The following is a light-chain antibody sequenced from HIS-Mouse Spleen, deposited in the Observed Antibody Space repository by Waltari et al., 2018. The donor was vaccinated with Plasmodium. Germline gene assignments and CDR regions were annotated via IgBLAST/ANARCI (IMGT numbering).Light chain of an antibody. Sequence: SYELTQPPSVSVSPGQTARITCSGDALPKKYAYWYQQKSGQAPVLGIYEDSKRPPGIPERFSGSSSGTMPTLTISGAQVEDEADYYCYSTDSSGNHRVFGGGTKLTVL. CDR3: YSTDSSGNHRV. CDR1: ALPKKY. V-gene: IGLV3-10*01. CDR2: EDS. J-gene: IGLJ3*02.